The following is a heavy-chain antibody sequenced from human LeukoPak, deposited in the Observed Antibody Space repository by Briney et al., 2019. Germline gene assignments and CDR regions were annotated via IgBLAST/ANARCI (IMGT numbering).Heavy chain of an antibody. CDR3: AKEGGWFGELSYYLDY. CDR1: GFTFSSFA. CDR2: ISPRGDNT. Sequence: GGSLRLSCAVSGFTFSSFAMSWVRQAPGKGLEWVSAISPRGDNTYYADSVRGRFTISRDNSKDTLYLQINSLRAEDTALYYCAKEGGWFGELSYYLDYWRQGTLVTVSS. D-gene: IGHD3-10*01. J-gene: IGHJ4*02. V-gene: IGHV3-23*01.